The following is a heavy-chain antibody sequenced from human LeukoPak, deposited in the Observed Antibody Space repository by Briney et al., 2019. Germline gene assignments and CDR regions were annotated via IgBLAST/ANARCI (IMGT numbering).Heavy chain of an antibody. CDR1: GYIFTPHH. CDR3: AMSVEMPPIPSFDY. CDR2: VSAANNP. V-gene: IGHV1-3*01. Sequence: ASVKVSCKTSGYIFTPHHIHWMRQAPGQGLELLGWVSAANNPEYSQKFQGRVVITRNASATTSYLELNSLRSEDTAVYYCAMSVEMPPIPSFDYWGQGTLVTVSS. J-gene: IGHJ4*02. D-gene: IGHD5-24*01.